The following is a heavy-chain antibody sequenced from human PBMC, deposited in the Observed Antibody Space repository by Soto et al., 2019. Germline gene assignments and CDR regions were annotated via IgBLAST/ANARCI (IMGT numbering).Heavy chain of an antibody. J-gene: IGHJ4*02. CDR2: IYYSGST. V-gene: IGHV4-39*01. Sequence: SETLSLTCTVSGGSISSSSYYWGWIRQPPGKGLEWIGSIYYSGSTYYNPSLKSRVTISVDTSKNQFSLKLSSVTAADTAVYYCARHRSGWYGDYWGQGTLVTVSS. D-gene: IGHD6-19*01. CDR3: ARHRSGWYGDY. CDR1: GGSISSSSYY.